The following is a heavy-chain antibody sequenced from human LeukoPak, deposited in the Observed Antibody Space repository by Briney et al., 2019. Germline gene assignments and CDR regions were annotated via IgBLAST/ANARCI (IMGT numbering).Heavy chain of an antibody. V-gene: IGHV3-15*07. CDR2: IKSKTDGGTT. CDR3: TTTPTKYYDFWSAYNDY. CDR1: GFTFTNAW. D-gene: IGHD3-3*01. Sequence: GGSLRLSCSASGFTFTNAWMNWVRQAPGKGLEWVGRIKSKTDGGTTDYAAPVKGRFTISRDDSKNTLYLQMNSLKTEDTAVYYCTTTPTKYYDFWSAYNDYWGQGTLVTVSS. J-gene: IGHJ4*02.